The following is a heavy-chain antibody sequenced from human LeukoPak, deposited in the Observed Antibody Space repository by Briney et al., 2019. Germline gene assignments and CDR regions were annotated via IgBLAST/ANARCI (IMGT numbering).Heavy chain of an antibody. CDR1: GFTFSSYA. CDR3: AKVLYSSSSVPDYFDC. D-gene: IGHD6-6*01. Sequence: PGGSLRLSCAASGFTFSSYAMSWVRQAPGKGLEWVSAISGSGGSTYYADSVKGRFTISRDNSKNTLYLQMSSLRAEDTAAYYCAKVLYSSSSVPDYFDCWGQGTLVTVSS. J-gene: IGHJ4*02. V-gene: IGHV3-23*01. CDR2: ISGSGGST.